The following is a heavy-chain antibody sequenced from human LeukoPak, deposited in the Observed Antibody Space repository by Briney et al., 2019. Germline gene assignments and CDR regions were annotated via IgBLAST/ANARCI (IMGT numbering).Heavy chain of an antibody. CDR1: GFTFSSYA. CDR2: ISYDGSNK. J-gene: IGHJ4*02. V-gene: IGHV3-30*04. CDR3: AKDSSSWYLRPGSFDY. D-gene: IGHD6-13*01. Sequence: GGSLRLSCAASGFTFSSYAMHWVRQAPGKGLEWVAVISYDGSNKYYADSVEGRFTISRDNAKNSLYLQMNSLRAEDMALYYCAKDSSSWYLRPGSFDYWGQGTLVTVSS.